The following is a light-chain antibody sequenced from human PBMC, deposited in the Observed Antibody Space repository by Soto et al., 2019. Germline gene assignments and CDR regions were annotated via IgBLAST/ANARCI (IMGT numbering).Light chain of an antibody. CDR2: DAS. Sequence: EVVLTQSPATLSLSPGERATLSCRASQSIRTSLAWYQQKPGQAPRLVIFDASNRANGVPARFGGSGSGTGSTLTINSLEPEDFAVYYCQQRNVWPPITFGQGTRLEIK. CDR3: QQRNVWPPIT. J-gene: IGKJ5*01. CDR1: QSIRTS. V-gene: IGKV3-11*01.